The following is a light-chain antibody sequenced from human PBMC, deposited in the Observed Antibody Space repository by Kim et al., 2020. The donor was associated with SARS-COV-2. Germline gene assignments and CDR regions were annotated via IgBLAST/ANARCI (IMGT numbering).Light chain of an antibody. V-gene: IGLV6-57*03. J-gene: IGLJ3*02. CDR1: SGSIDSKY. CDR2: GDD. CDR3: QSYDNDNHGV. Sequence: KTVSISCTRSSGSIDSKYVQWYQRRPGSAPTTLIYGDDQGPPGVPDRFSASIDTSSNSASLIISGLKTEDEPDYYCQSYDNDNHGVFGGGTQLTVL.